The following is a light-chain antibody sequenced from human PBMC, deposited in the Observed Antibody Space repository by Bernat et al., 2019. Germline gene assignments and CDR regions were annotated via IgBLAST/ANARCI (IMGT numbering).Light chain of an antibody. CDR1: SNNVGNQG. J-gene: IGLJ6*01. V-gene: IGLV10-54*04. Sequence: QAGLTQPPSVSKGLRQTATFTCTGNSNNVGNQGAACLQQHQVHPPKLLSYRNNNRPSGISERFSASRSGNAASLTITGLQPEDGADYYCSAWDSSLSGHVFGSGTKVTVL. CDR3: SAWDSSLSGHV. CDR2: RNN.